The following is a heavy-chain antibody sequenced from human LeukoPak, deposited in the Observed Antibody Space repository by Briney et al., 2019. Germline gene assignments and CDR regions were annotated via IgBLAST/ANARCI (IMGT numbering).Heavy chain of an antibody. J-gene: IGHJ4*02. Sequence: ASVNVSCKASGYTFTAYYMHWVRQAPGQGLEWMGWINPDSGGTNYAQKFQGRVTMTRDTSITTAYMELSRLTADDTAMYYCATGAASSSWLSVWGQGTLVTASS. CDR1: GYTFTAYY. CDR3: ATGAASSSWLSV. V-gene: IGHV1-2*02. D-gene: IGHD6-13*01. CDR2: INPDSGGT.